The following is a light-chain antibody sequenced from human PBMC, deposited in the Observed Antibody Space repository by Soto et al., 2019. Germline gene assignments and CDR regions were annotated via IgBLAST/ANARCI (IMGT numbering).Light chain of an antibody. J-gene: IGKJ3*01. CDR3: QQSYSSPCT. CDR1: QSISSY. CDR2: AAS. V-gene: IGKV1-39*01. Sequence: DIQMTQSPSSLSASVGDRVTITCRASQSISSYLNWYQQKPGKAPNLLIYAASSLQSGVPSKLSGSGSGTDFTLTISSLQPEDFATYYCQQSYSSPCTFGPGTKVDIK.